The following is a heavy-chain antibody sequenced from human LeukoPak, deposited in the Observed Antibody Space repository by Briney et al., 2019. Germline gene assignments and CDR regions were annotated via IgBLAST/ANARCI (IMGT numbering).Heavy chain of an antibody. D-gene: IGHD3/OR15-3a*01. CDR3: ARRGTRDNWFDP. V-gene: IGHV5-51*01. Sequence: GESLKISCKGSGYSFTNYWIGWARQMPGKGLEWMGIIYPDDSDTRYSPSFQGQVTMSVDKSISTAYLQWSSLKASDTAMYYCARRGTRDNWFDPWGQGTLVTVSS. J-gene: IGHJ5*02. CDR1: GYSFTNYW. CDR2: IYPDDSDT.